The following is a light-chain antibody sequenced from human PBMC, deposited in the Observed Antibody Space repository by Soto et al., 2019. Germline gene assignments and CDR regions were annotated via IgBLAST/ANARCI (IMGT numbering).Light chain of an antibody. CDR1: HAINND. V-gene: IGKV1-33*01. Sequence: DIPMTQSPSSLSASVGDRVTITCQASHAINNDLTWYQQKPGQPPKLLIYGASILETGVPSRFSGSGSGKHFTFTISSLQPEDIATYYCQQYDNVPTFGQGTKLEMK. J-gene: IGKJ2*01. CDR2: GAS. CDR3: QQYDNVPT.